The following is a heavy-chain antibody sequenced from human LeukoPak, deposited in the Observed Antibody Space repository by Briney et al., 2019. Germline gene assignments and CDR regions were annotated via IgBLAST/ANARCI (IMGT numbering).Heavy chain of an antibody. CDR3: ARDRLGSGWYAAFDI. J-gene: IGHJ3*02. CDR2: IIPIFGTA. CDR1: GYTFTSNY. Sequence: SVKVSCKASGYTFTSNYIHWVRQAPGQGLEWMGGIIPIFGTANYAQKFQGRVTITADESTSTAYMELSSLRSEDTAVYYCARDRLGSGWYAAFDIWGQGTMVTVSS. V-gene: IGHV1-69*13. D-gene: IGHD6-19*01.